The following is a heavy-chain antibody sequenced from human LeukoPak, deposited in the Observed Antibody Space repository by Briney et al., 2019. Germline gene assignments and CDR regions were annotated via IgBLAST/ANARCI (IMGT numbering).Heavy chain of an antibody. V-gene: IGHV4-30-4*01. CDR1: GGSISSGDYY. CDR3: ARDQGSNYYDSSGYYYGWFDP. D-gene: IGHD3-22*01. J-gene: IGHJ5*02. Sequence: SQTLSLTCTVSGGSISSGDYYWSWIRQPPGKGLEWIRYIYYSGSTYYNPSLKSRVTISVDTSKNQFSLKLSSVTAADTAVYYCARDQGSNYYDSSGYYYGWFDPWGQGTLVTVSS. CDR2: IYYSGST.